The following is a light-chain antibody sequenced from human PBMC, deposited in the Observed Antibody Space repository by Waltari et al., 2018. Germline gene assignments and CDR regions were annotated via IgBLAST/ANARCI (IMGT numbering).Light chain of an antibody. V-gene: IGKV1-5*03. CDR1: QSIRSG. J-gene: IGKJ4*01. CDR3: QQYHRYPVT. CDR2: KAS. Sequence: DIQMTQSPSTLSASVGDRVTITCRASQSIRSGLAWYQQKPGKAPKLVFYKASSLESGVPSRFSGSESGTEFTLTISSLQPDDFATYYCQQYHRYPVTFGGGTKVEIK.